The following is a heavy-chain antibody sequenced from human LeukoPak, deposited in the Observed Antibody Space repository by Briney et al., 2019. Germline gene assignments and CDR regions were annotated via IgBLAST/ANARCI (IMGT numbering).Heavy chain of an antibody. Sequence: PSETLSLTCTVSGGSISSSTYYWGWIRQPPGKGLEWIGSIYYSGSTYYNPSFKSRVTISVDTSKNQFSLGSVTAADTAVYYCARHSRRPAAGPAFDYWGQGTLVTVSS. J-gene: IGHJ4*02. D-gene: IGHD6-13*01. CDR3: ARHSRRPAAGPAFDY. CDR1: GGSISSSTYY. CDR2: IYYSGST. V-gene: IGHV4-39*01.